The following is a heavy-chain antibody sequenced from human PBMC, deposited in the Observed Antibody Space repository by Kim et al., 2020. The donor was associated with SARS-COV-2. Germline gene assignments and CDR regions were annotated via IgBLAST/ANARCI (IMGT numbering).Heavy chain of an antibody. D-gene: IGHD3-3*01. CDR2: INHSGST. CDR1: GGSFSGYY. J-gene: IGHJ5*02. V-gene: IGHV4-34*01. Sequence: SETLSLTCAVYGGSFSGYYWSWIRQPPGKGLEWIGEINHSGSTNYNPSLKSRVTISVDTSKNQFSLKLSSVTAADTAVYYCARGVYRQRLRFLEWSKDAPVWFDPWGQGTLVTVSS. CDR3: ARGVYRQRLRFLEWSKDAPVWFDP.